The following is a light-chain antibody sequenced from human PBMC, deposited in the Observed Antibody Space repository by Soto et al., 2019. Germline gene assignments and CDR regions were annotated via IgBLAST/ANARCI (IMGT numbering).Light chain of an antibody. J-gene: IGLJ2*01. Sequence: QPVLTQPPSVSGSPGQSVTISCTGTSSDVGSYNRVSWYQQPPGTAPKLMIYEVSNLPSGVPDRFSGSKSGNTASLTISGLQAEDEADYYCSSYTSSSTPVVFGGGTKVTVL. CDR1: SSDVGSYNR. V-gene: IGLV2-18*02. CDR2: EVS. CDR3: SSYTSSSTPVV.